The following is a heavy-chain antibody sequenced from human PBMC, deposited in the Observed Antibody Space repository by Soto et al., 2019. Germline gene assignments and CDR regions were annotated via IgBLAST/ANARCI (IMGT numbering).Heavy chain of an antibody. CDR3: AGVVKDGYCGGGSCYLGAFDI. V-gene: IGHV1-69*13. D-gene: IGHD2-15*01. CDR1: GGTFSSYS. CDR2: IIPIFGTA. J-gene: IGHJ3*02. Sequence: SVKVSCKASGGTFSSYSIILLRQAPGQGLEWIGGIIPIFGTANYAQKFQGRVTITADESTSTAYMELSSLRSEDTAVYYCAGVVKDGYCGGGSCYLGAFDIWGQGTMVTVSS.